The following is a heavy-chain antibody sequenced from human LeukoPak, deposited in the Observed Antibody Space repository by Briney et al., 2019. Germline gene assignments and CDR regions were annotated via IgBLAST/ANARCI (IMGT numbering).Heavy chain of an antibody. Sequence: GGSLRLSCAASGFTVSFNYMSWVRQAPGKGLEWVSVIYSGGNTYYADSVKGRFTISRDKSKNTLFLQMNSLRAEDTAVYYCVRWVVTRDYWGQGTLVTVSS. CDR2: IYSGGNT. V-gene: IGHV3-53*01. CDR3: VRWVVTRDY. J-gene: IGHJ4*02. CDR1: GFTVSFNY. D-gene: IGHD4-23*01.